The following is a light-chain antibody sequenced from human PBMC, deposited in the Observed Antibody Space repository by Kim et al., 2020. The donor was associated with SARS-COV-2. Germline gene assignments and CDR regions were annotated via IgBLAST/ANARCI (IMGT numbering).Light chain of an antibody. CDR2: GAS. J-gene: IGKJ3*01. V-gene: IGKV3-15*01. Sequence: SVSAGESATLSCRASQRVGRNLAWYQQKPGQAPRLVIYGASTRATGVPARFSGSGYGTEFTLTISSLQSEDFAVYYCQQYNNWPPLTFGPGTKVDIK. CDR1: QRVGRN. CDR3: QQYNNWPPLT.